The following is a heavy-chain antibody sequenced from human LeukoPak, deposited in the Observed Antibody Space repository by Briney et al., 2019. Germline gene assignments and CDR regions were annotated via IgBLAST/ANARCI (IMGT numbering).Heavy chain of an antibody. CDR1: GYTFTSYG. Sequence: ASVKVSCKASGYTFTSYGISWVRQAPGQGLEWMGWISAYNGNTNYAQKLQGRVTMTTDTSTSTAYMELRSQRSDDTAVYYCARKYYDFWSGYFPLDYWGQGTLVTVSS. J-gene: IGHJ4*02. D-gene: IGHD3-3*01. CDR2: ISAYNGNT. CDR3: ARKYYDFWSGYFPLDY. V-gene: IGHV1-18*01.